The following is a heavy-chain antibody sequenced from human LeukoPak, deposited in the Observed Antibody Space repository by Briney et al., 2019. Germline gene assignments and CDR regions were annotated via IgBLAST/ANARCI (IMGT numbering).Heavy chain of an antibody. CDR1: GFTFSSYG. Sequence: PGGSLRLSCAASGFTFSSYGMNWVRQPPGEGLEWIGEVHLSGRTNYNPSLESRVTMSVDMSENHISLKLTSVTAADTAVYYCAREGGPYRPLDYSGQGTLVTVSS. CDR3: AREGGPYRPLDY. V-gene: IGHV4-4*02. J-gene: IGHJ4*02. CDR2: VHLSGRT.